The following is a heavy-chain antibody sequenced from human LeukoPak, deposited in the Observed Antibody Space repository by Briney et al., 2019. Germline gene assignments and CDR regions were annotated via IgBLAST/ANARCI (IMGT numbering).Heavy chain of an antibody. D-gene: IGHD1-1*01. Sequence: PGGSVRLSCSASGFTFCDYNMMWLRQARGKGVEGGSYITNGGSTIHHADYVKGRFTISRDNAKKTLYLQMNSLTAGDTAVYYCARGPPRGKYYYMDVWGKGTTVTVSS. J-gene: IGHJ6*03. CDR2: ITNGGSTI. CDR1: GFTFCDYN. V-gene: IGHV3-11*04. CDR3: ARGPPRGKYYYMDV.